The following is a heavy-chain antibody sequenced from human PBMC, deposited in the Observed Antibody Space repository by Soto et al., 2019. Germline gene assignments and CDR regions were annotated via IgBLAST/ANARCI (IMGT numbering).Heavy chain of an antibody. CDR2: LYDLEGS. CDR1: GFTISGKKY. V-gene: IGHV3-53*01. Sequence: DVQMVESGGGLIQPGVSLRLSCAAFGFTISGKKYVAWVRQAPGKGLEWVSALYDLEGSFYAASVKGRFTTSSDSSKTTAYLQMNDLRPDDTAVYYCATWHEREHAYDVWGQGTTVTVSS. J-gene: IGHJ3*01. CDR3: ATWHEREHAYDV. D-gene: IGHD1-1*01.